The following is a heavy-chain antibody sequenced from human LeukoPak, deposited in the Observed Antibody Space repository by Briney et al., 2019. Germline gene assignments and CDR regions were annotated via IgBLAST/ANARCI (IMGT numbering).Heavy chain of an antibody. D-gene: IGHD3-9*01. J-gene: IGHJ4*02. CDR3: TNQPILAGTIDY. CDR2: INDGGGTT. Sequence: PGGSLRLSCAASGFAFTTYAMNWVRQAPGKGLEWVSTINDGGGTTYYADSVKGRFTISRDNSKNTLYLQMSNLRAEDTALYYCTNQPILAGTIDYWGQGTLVTVSS. V-gene: IGHV3-23*01. CDR1: GFAFTTYA.